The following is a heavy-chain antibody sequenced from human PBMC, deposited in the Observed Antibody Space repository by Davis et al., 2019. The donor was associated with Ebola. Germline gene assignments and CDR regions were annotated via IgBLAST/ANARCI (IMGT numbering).Heavy chain of an antibody. V-gene: IGHV3-7*01. CDR1: GFTFSHYW. J-gene: IGHJ4*02. D-gene: IGHD5-24*01. Sequence: GESLKISCAASGFTFSHYWMTWVRQAPGKGLELVANIKQDGSEKYYVDSVKGRFTISRDHAKNSLYLQMNSQRAEDTAVYYCARDLGRDGYKTTHLDYWGQGTLVTVSS. CDR3: ARDLGRDGYKTTHLDY. CDR2: IKQDGSEK.